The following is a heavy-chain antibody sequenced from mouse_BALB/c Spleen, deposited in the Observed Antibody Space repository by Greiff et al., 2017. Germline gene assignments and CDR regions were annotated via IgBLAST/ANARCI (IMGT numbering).Heavy chain of an antibody. Sequence: EVQLVESGGGLVQPGGSRKLSCAASGFTFSSFGMHWVRQAPEKGLEWVAYISSGSSTIYYADTVKGRFTISRDNPKNTLFLQMTSIRSEDTAMYYCARDEEDDEDAMDDWGEGTSVTVSS. CDR2: ISSGSSTI. CDR3: ARDEEDDEDAMDD. J-gene: IGHJ4*01. CDR1: GFTFSSFG. V-gene: IGHV5-17*02. D-gene: IGHD2-12*01.